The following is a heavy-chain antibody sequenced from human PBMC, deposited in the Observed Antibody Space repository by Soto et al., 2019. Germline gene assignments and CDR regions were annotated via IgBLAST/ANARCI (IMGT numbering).Heavy chain of an antibody. J-gene: IGHJ4*02. CDR1: GYSFSTYW. V-gene: IGHV5-51*01. D-gene: IGHD3-9*01. CDR3: ARHGVGDILTGQPDY. CDR2: IYPGDSDT. Sequence: PGESLKISCKGSGYSFSTYWIGWVRQMPGKGLEWMGIIYPGDSDTRYSPSFQGQVTISADKSISTAYLQWSSLKASDTAMYYCARHGVGDILTGQPDYWGQGTLVTVSS.